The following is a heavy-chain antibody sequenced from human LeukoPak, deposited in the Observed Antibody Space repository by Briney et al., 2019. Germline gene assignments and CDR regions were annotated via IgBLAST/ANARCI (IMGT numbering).Heavy chain of an antibody. Sequence: GGSLRLSCAASGFTFSSYWMHWVRQAPGKGLVWISRINSDGSSTSHADSVKGRFTISRDNAKNTLYLQMNSLRAEDTAVYYCARPVCGGDCYPYDYWGQGTLVTVSS. J-gene: IGHJ4*02. CDR1: GFTFSSYW. CDR2: INSDGSST. CDR3: ARPVCGGDCYPYDY. V-gene: IGHV3-74*01. D-gene: IGHD2-21*02.